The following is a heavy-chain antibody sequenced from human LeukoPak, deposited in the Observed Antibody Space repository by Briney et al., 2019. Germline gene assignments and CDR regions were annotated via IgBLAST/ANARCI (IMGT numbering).Heavy chain of an antibody. CDR2: IWYDGSNK. V-gene: IGHV3-33*01. D-gene: IGHD1-26*01. Sequence: GRSLRPSCAASGFTFSSYGMHWVRQAPGKGLEWVAVIWYDGSNKYYADSVKGRFTISRDNSKNTLYLQMNSLRAEDTAVYYCARDMGKSGAFDIWGQGTMVTVSS. CDR3: ARDMGKSGAFDI. CDR1: GFTFSSYG. J-gene: IGHJ3*02.